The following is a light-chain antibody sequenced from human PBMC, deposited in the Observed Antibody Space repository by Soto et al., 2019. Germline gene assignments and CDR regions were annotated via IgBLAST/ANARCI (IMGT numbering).Light chain of an antibody. Sequence: EIVLTQSPGTLSLSPGEGATLSCRASQGIGSTLAWYQQKPGQTPRLLIYGASTRATGVPARFSGSGSGTDFTLTINSLQSEDFAVYYCQHYANWPLTFGGGTKVDIK. CDR1: QGIGST. CDR3: QHYANWPLT. J-gene: IGKJ4*01. CDR2: GAS. V-gene: IGKV3-15*01.